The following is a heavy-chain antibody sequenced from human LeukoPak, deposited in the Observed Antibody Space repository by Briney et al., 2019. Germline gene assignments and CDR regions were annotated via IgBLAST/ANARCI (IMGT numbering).Heavy chain of an antibody. Sequence: PGGSLRLSCAASGSYWMHWVRQAPGKGLVWVSHINSDGSWTSYADSVKGRFTISKDNAKNTVYLQMNSLRAEDTAVYYCARDRVAAAGTNWFDPWGQGTLVTVSS. CDR2: INSDGSWT. D-gene: IGHD6-13*01. J-gene: IGHJ5*02. CDR1: GSYW. CDR3: ARDRVAAAGTNWFDP. V-gene: IGHV3-74*01.